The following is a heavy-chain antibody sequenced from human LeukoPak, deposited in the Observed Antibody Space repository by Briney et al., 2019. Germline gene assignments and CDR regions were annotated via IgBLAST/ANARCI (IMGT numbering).Heavy chain of an antibody. CDR1: GFTFSSYE. D-gene: IGHD5-18*01. J-gene: IGHJ6*03. CDR2: ISSSGSTI. V-gene: IGHV3-48*03. CDR3: ARDRAMAYYYYYMDV. Sequence: QPGGSLRLSCAASGFTFSSYEMNWVRQAPGKGLEWVSYISSSGSTIYYADSVKGRFTISRDNAKNSLYPQMNSLRAEDTAVYYCARDRAMAYYYYYMDVWGKGTTVTVSS.